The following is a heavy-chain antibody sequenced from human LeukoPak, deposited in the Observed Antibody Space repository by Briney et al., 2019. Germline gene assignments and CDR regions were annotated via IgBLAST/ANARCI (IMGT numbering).Heavy chain of an antibody. CDR1: GGPITSTNW. CDR2: ISLRGRT. D-gene: IGHD1-26*01. J-gene: IGHJ4*02. Sequence: PSETLSLTCGVSGGPITSTNWWSWVRQPPGQGLEWIGEISLRGRTNYNPSLNSRVTMSLDESKNQLSLNLTSVTAADTAIYYCSRESGPFCPFGYWGQGTLVTVPS. V-gene: IGHV4-4*02. CDR3: SRESGPFCPFGY.